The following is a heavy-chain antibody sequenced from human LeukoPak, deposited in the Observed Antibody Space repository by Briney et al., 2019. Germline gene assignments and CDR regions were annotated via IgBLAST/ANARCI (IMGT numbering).Heavy chain of an antibody. Sequence: ASVKVSCKASGYTFTGYYMHWVRQAPGQGLEWTGWINPNSGGTNYAQKFQGRVTMTRDTSISTAYMELSRLRSDDTAVYYCASKRYCSSTSCYDAFDIWGQGTMVTVSS. CDR3: ASKRYCSSTSCYDAFDI. J-gene: IGHJ3*02. CDR1: GYTFTGYY. V-gene: IGHV1-2*02. CDR2: INPNSGGT. D-gene: IGHD2-2*01.